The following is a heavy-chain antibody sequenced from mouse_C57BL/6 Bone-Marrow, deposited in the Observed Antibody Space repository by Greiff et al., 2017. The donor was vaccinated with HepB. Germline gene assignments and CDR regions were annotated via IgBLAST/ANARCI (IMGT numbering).Heavy chain of an antibody. CDR1: GFSLTSYG. V-gene: IGHV2-2*01. CDR2: IWSGGST. D-gene: IGHD2-3*01. J-gene: IGHJ3*01. Sequence: VQLQQSGPGLVQPSQSLSITCTVSGFSLTSYGVHWVRQSPGKGLEWLGVIWSGGSTAYNAAFLSRLSISKDNTKSQVFFKMNSLQTDDTAIYYYAGGCNYDGYHFFAYWGQGTLVTVSA. CDR3: AGGCNYDGYHFFAY.